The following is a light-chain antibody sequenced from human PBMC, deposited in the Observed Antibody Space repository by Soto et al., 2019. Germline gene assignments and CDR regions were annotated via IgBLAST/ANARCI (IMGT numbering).Light chain of an antibody. Sequence: DIQMTQSPSALSASVGDRVTITCRASQSIGTWLAWYQQKPGKAPKLLIYEVSSLESGVPSRFSGSGSGTEFTLTISSLQPDDFATYYCQQSYSAPRTFGQGTKVDIK. CDR1: QSIGTW. CDR2: EVS. J-gene: IGKJ1*01. V-gene: IGKV1-5*01. CDR3: QQSYSAPRT.